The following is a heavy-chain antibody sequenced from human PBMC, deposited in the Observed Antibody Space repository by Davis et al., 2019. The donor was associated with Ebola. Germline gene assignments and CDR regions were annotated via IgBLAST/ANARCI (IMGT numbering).Heavy chain of an antibody. V-gene: IGHV3-33*03. CDR1: GFTFSSYG. CDR2: IWYDGSNK. D-gene: IGHD4-23*01. J-gene: IGHJ6*02. CDR3: AKATTGLGWYYGMDV. Sequence: GESLKISCAASGFTFSSYGMHWVRQAPGKGLEWVAVIWYDGSNKYYADSVKGRFTISRDNSKNSLYLQMNSLRTEDTAFYYCAKATTGLGWYYGMDVWGQGTTVTVSS.